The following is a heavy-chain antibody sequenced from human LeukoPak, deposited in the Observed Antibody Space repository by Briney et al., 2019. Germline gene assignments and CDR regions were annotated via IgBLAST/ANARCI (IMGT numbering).Heavy chain of an antibody. CDR2: INPGGST. D-gene: IGHD1-26*01. J-gene: IGHJ2*01. CDR3: ARVRAVGATTVNWYFDL. Sequence: GGSLRLSCAASGLTFSSNYMTWVRQAPGKGLEWVSVINPGGSTFYADSVKGRFTISRDNFRNTLYLQVNSLRAEDTAVYYCARVRAVGATTVNWYFDLWGRGTLVTVSS. V-gene: IGHV3-53*01. CDR1: GLTFSSNY.